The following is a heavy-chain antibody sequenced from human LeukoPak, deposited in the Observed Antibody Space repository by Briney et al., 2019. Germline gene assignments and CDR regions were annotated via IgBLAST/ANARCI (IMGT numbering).Heavy chain of an antibody. V-gene: IGHV3-73*01. CDR1: GFTFSGSA. CDR3: TRVGDGYNLPFDF. D-gene: IGHD5-12*01. Sequence: GGSLRLSCAASGFTFSGSAMHWVRQASGKGLEWVGRIRAKANNYATAYAASVKGRFTISRDDSKNTAYLQMNSLRTEDTAVYYCTRVGDGYNLPFDFWGQGTLVTVSS. CDR2: IRAKANNYAT. J-gene: IGHJ4*02.